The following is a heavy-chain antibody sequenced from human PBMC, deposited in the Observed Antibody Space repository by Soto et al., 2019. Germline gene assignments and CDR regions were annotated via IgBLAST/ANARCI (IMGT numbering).Heavy chain of an antibody. J-gene: IGHJ4*02. CDR2: IYYSGST. CDR1: GGSISSYY. D-gene: IGHD3-10*01. V-gene: IGHV4-59*12. CDR3: ARDARGDEAPMDY. Sequence: TCTVSGGSISSYYWSWIRQPPGKGLEWIGYIYYSGSTNYNPSLKSRVTISVGTSKNQFSLNLTSVSAADTAVYYCARDARGDEAPMDYWGQGTLVTVS.